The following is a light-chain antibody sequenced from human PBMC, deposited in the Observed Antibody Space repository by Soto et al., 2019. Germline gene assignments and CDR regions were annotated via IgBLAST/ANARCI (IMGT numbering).Light chain of an antibody. CDR2: GTS. CDR3: QQYDSWPPVFT. J-gene: IGKJ3*01. Sequence: EIIMTQSPATLSVSPGERATLSCRASQSVSSNLAWYRQRPGQAPRLLIYGTSTRATGIPDRFSGSGSGAEFTLTISSLQSEDFAVYYCQQYDSWPPVFTFGPGTKVDLK. CDR1: QSVSSN. V-gene: IGKV3-15*01.